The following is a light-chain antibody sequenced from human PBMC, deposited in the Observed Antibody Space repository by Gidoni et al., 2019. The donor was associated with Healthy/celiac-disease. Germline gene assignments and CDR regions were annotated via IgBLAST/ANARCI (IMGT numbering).Light chain of an antibody. CDR1: QSVSSN. CDR2: GAS. J-gene: IGKJ1*01. Sequence: EIVMTQSPATLSVSPGERATLSCRASQSVSSNLAWYQKKPGQAPRLLIYGASTRATGIPARFSGSGSGTEFTLIISSLQSEDFAVYYCQQYNNWPPTWTFGQGTKVEIK. CDR3: QQYNNWPPTWT. V-gene: IGKV3-15*01.